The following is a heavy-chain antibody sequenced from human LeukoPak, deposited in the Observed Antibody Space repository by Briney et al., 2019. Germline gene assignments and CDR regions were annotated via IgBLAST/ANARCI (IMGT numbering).Heavy chain of an antibody. J-gene: IGHJ4*02. CDR2: IYYSGST. D-gene: IGHD1-26*01. CDR1: GVSIRCSSYY. CDR3: ARLFWYSGSYQNIDY. Sequence: SETLSLTCTVSGVSIRCSSYYWGWIRQPPGKGLEWIGSIYYSGSTYYNPSLKSRVTISVDTSKNQFSLKLSSMTQSHPAVYYCARLFWYSGSYQNIDYWGQGTLVTVSS. V-gene: IGHV4-39*01.